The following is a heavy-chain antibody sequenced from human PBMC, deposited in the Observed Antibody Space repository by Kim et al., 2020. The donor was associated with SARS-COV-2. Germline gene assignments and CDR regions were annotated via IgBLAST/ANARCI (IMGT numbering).Heavy chain of an antibody. CDR1: GYSFTSYW. D-gene: IGHD3-10*01. Sequence: GESLKISCKGSGYSFTSYWIGWVRQMPGKGLEWMGIIYPGDSDTRYSPSFQGQVTIPADKSISTAYLQWSSLKASDTAMYYCARGGGAMVRGVMGLALDYWDQGTLVTVSS. CDR3: ARGGGAMVRGVMGLALDY. J-gene: IGHJ4*02. CDR2: IYPGDSDT. V-gene: IGHV5-51*01.